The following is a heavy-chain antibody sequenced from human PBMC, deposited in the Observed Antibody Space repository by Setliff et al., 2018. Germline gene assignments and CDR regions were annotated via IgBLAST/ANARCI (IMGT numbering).Heavy chain of an antibody. Sequence: PSETLSLTCGASGGSFSDYYWSWIRQHPGKGLEWIGYIYYSGSTSYYNPSLKSRVTMSVDTSKNHVSLKLSSVTAADTAVYYCARAHTWSLPNDNSGYPGWFDPWGQGTLVTVSS. CDR1: GGSFSDYY. D-gene: IGHD3-22*01. CDR3: ARAHTWSLPNDNSGYPGWFDP. V-gene: IGHV4-59*08. J-gene: IGHJ5*02. CDR2: IYYSGS.